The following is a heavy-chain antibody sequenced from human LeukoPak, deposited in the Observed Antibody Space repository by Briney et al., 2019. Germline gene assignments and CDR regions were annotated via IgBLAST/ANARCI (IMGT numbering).Heavy chain of an antibody. V-gene: IGHV1-3*01. Sequence: GASVKVSCKASGYTFTSYAMHWVRQAPGQRLEWMGWINAGNGNTKYSQKFQGRVTITRDTSASTAYMELSSLRSEDTAVYYCARVLGRLPQVEYYFDYWGQGTLVTVSS. J-gene: IGHJ4*02. CDR2: INAGNGNT. D-gene: IGHD5-12*01. CDR3: ARVLGRLPQVEYYFDY. CDR1: GYTFTSYA.